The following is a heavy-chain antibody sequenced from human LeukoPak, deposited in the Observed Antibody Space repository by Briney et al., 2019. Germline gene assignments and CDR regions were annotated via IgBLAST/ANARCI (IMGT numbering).Heavy chain of an antibody. V-gene: IGHV1-69*13. CDR1: GGTFSSYA. CDR2: IIPIFGTA. J-gene: IGHJ4*02. CDR3: ARGYCSSTSCPYHFDY. D-gene: IGHD2-2*01. Sequence: VASVKVSCKASGGTFSSYAISWVRQAPGQGLEWMGGIIPIFGTANYAQKFQGRVTITADESTSTAYMELSSLRSEDTAVYYCARGYCSSTSCPYHFDYWGQGTLVTVSS.